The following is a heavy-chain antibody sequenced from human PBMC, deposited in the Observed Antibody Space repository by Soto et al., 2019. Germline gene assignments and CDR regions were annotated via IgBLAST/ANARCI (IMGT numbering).Heavy chain of an antibody. CDR3: ARDGGIVGAYYFDY. CDR1: GFTFSSYA. Sequence: QVQLVESGGGVVQPGRSLRLSCAASGFTFSSYAMHWVRQAPGKGLEWVAVISYDGSNKYYADSVKGRFTISRDNSKNTLYLQMNSLRAEDTAVYYCARDGGIVGAYYFDYWGQGTLVTVSS. CDR2: ISYDGSNK. J-gene: IGHJ4*02. D-gene: IGHD1-26*01. V-gene: IGHV3-30-3*01.